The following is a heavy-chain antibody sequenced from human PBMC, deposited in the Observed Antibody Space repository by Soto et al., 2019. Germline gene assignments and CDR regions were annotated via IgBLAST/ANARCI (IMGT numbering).Heavy chain of an antibody. J-gene: IGHJ3*01. Sequence: EVQLLESGGGLVQPGGSQRLSCAASGFTFSSYAMSWVRQGPGKGLEWVTLISGSGGVTDYADSVKGRFTVSRDNSKNTMYLQLNRLTAWDTAIYYCAKIHSGSSEDAFDVWGQGTVVTVSS. CDR1: GFTFSSYA. CDR3: AKIHSGSSEDAFDV. V-gene: IGHV3-23*01. CDR2: ISGSGGVT. D-gene: IGHD6-19*01.